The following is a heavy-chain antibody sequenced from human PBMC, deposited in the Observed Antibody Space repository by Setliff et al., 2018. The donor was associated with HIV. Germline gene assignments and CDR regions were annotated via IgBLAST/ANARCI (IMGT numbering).Heavy chain of an antibody. J-gene: IGHJ6*03. Sequence: GGSLRLSCAASGFTFSNYAVHWVRQAPGKGLEWVSSINSGSSFIFYAESVKGRFTITRDNAKTSMYLQMNNVRVEDTAVYYCATCNPYYSYMDVWGKGTTVTVSS. CDR2: INSGSSFI. CDR3: ATCNPYYSYMDV. CDR1: GFTFSNYA. V-gene: IGHV3-21*01.